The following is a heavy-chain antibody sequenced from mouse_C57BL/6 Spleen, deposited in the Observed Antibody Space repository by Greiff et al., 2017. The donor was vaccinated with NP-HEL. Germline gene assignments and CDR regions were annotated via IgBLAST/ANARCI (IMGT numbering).Heavy chain of an antibody. J-gene: IGHJ4*01. CDR2: IDPSDSET. CDR3: ARMVTKYAMDY. V-gene: IGHV1-52*01. Sequence: QVQLKQPGAELVRPGSSVKLSCKASGYTFTSYWMHWVKQRPIQGLEWIGNIDPSDSETHYNQKFKDKATLTVDKSSSTAYMQLSSLTSEDSAVYYCARMVTKYAMDYWGQGTSVTVSS. CDR1: GYTFTSYW. D-gene: IGHD2-2*01.